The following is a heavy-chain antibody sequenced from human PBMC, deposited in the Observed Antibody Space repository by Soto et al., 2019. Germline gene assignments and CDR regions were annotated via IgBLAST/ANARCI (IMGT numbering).Heavy chain of an antibody. CDR3: ARTVVWGGSYYHPPAEYFQH. V-gene: IGHV1-18*01. D-gene: IGHD1-26*01. CDR2: ISGYNGNT. J-gene: IGHJ1*01. CDR1: DYTFTSYG. Sequence: QVQLVQSGAEVKKPGASVKVSCKASDYTFTSYGITWVRQAPGQGLEWMGWISGYNGNTNYAQKLQGRVTMTTDTSTSTAYMELRSLRSDDTAVYYCARTVVWGGSYYHPPAEYFQHWGQGTLVTVSS.